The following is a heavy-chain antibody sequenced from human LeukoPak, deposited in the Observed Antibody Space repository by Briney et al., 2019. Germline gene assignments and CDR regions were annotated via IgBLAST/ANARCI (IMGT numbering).Heavy chain of an antibody. CDR2: VIPIFGTA. Sequence: SVKVSCKASGGTFSSYAISWVRQAPGQGLEWMGGVIPIFGTANYAQKFQGRVTITADESTSTAYMELSSLRSEDTAVYYCARVGPRPFDPWGQGTLVTVSS. CDR3: ARVGPRPFDP. CDR1: GGTFSSYA. J-gene: IGHJ5*02. V-gene: IGHV1-69*01.